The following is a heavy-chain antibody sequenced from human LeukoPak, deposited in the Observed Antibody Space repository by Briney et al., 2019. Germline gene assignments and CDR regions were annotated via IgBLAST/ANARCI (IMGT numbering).Heavy chain of an antibody. J-gene: IGHJ6*03. D-gene: IGHD2-8*01. V-gene: IGHV1-46*01. CDR3: ARAMVYARYYYYYYYMDV. CDR2: INPSGGST. Sequence: ASVKVSCKASGYTFTSYYMHWVRQAPGQGLEWMGIINPSGGSTSYAQKFQGRVTMTRDMSTSTVYMGLSSLRSEDTAVYYCARAMVYARYYYYYYYMDVWGKGTTVTVSS. CDR1: GYTFTSYY.